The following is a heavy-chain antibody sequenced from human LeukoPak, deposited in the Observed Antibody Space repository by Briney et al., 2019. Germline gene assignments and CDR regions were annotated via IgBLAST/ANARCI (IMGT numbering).Heavy chain of an antibody. CDR3: ARSGGSSKLGFRYAFDI. D-gene: IGHD2-15*01. CDR1: DYSIGSGYY. Sequence: KPSETLSLTCAVSDYSIGSGYYWGWIRQPPGKGLEWIGEINHSGSTNYNPSLKSRVTISVDTSKNQFSLKLSSVTAADTAVYYCARSGGSSKLGFRYAFDIWGQGTMVTVSS. V-gene: IGHV4-38-2*01. J-gene: IGHJ3*02. CDR2: INHSGST.